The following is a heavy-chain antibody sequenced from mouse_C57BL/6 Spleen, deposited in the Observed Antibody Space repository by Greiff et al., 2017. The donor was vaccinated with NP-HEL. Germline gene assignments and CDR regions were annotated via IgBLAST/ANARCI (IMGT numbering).Heavy chain of an antibody. CDR1: GYTFTSYT. CDR2: INPSSGYT. D-gene: IGHD3-2*02. CDR3: ASHSSGYYAMDY. Sequence: VQLQQSGAELARPGASVKMSCKASGYTFTSYTMHWVKQRPGQGLEWIGYINPSSGYTKYNQKFKDKATLTADKSSSTAYMQLSSLTSEDSAVYYCASHSSGYYAMDYWGQGTSVTVSS. J-gene: IGHJ4*01. V-gene: IGHV1-4*01.